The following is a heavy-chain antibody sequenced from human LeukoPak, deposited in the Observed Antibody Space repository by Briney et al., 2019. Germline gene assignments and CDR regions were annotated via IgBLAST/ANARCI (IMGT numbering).Heavy chain of an antibody. V-gene: IGHV1-18*04. CDR1: GYTFTGCY. D-gene: IGHD6-13*01. Sequence: ASVKVSCKASGYTFTGCYMHWVRQAPGQGLEWMGWISAYNGNTNYAQKLQGRVTMTTDTSTSTAYMELRSLRSDDTAVYYCAREAAAGNELDYWGQGTLVTVSS. CDR2: ISAYNGNT. CDR3: AREAAAGNELDY. J-gene: IGHJ4*02.